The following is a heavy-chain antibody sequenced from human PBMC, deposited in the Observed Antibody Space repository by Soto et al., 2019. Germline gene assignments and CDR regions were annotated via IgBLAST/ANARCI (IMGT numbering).Heavy chain of an antibody. V-gene: IGHV3-23*01. CDR3: AKGYCSGGSCRSLVYYYYYYGMDV. CDR2: ISGSGGST. J-gene: IGHJ6*02. D-gene: IGHD2-15*01. CDR1: GFTFSSYA. Sequence: GGSLRLSCAASGFTFSSYAMSWVRQAPGKGLEWVSAISGSGGSTYYADSVNGRFTISRDNSKNTLYLQMNSLRAEDTAVYYCAKGYCSGGSCRSLVYYYYYYGMDVWGQGTTVTVSS.